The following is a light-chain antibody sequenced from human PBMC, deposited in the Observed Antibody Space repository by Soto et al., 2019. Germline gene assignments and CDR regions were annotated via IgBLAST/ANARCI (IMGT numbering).Light chain of an antibody. J-gene: IGLJ2*01. V-gene: IGLV2-14*01. Sequence: QSALTQPASVSGSPGQSITISCTGTSSDVGGYKYVSWYQQHSGKAPKLMIYDVSNRPSGVSNRFSGSKSGNTASLTISGLQAEDEADYYCTSYTISSTLVVFGGGTKLTVL. CDR3: TSYTISSTLVV. CDR2: DVS. CDR1: SSDVGGYKY.